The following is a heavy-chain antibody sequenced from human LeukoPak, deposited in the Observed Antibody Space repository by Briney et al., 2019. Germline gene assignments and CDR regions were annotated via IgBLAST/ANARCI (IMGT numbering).Heavy chain of an antibody. CDR1: GFTFSSNA. J-gene: IGHJ4*02. Sequence: GGSLRLSCAASGFTFSSNAMNWVRQAPGKGLEWVSSISMSSTYIYYADSVKGRFTISRDNAKNSLYLQMDSLRDEDTAVYYCTRAPYSSGWYTVDFWGQGTLVTVSS. D-gene: IGHD6-19*01. CDR2: ISMSSTYI. CDR3: TRAPYSSGWYTVDF. V-gene: IGHV3-21*01.